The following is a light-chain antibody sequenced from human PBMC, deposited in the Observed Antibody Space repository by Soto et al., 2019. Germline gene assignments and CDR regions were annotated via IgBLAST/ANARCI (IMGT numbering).Light chain of an antibody. CDR3: QQYHSYPAS. CDR1: QGIXXF. V-gene: IGKV1-16*01. CDR2: DAS. Sequence: DIQMTQSPSSLSASVGDRVTITCRASQGIXXFLAWFQQKPGKAPKSLIYDASTLQXGVSSRFSGSGSDTHXXXXXXXXXXXXFATYYCQQYHSYPASFGQGTKVEIK. J-gene: IGKJ1*01.